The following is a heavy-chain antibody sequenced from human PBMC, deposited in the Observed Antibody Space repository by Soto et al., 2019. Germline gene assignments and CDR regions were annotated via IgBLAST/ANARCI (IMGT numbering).Heavy chain of an antibody. CDR1: GGTITYYY. V-gene: IGHV4-59*01. J-gene: IGHJ6*02. Sequence: SETLSLTCTVSGGTITYYYWAWIRPAPGEGLEWIGYVFESGSAKYNPSLKSRVTLTLDTSKNQLSLRLTSVTAADTAVYYCVSVEGTPTVTGDYYYYAMDAWGQGTMVTVSS. CDR2: VFESGSA. CDR3: VSVEGTPTVTGDYYYYAMDA. D-gene: IGHD4-17*01.